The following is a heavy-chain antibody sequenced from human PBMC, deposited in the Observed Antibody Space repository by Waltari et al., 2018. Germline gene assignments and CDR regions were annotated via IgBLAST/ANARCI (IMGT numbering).Heavy chain of an antibody. CDR3: ARIPYYYDKAPLDS. D-gene: IGHD3-22*01. CDR1: GGTFSRYG. CDR2: IIPFFGSP. V-gene: IGHV1-69*18. J-gene: IGHJ4*02. Sequence: QVQLVQSGAEVKKPGSSVKVSCKASGGTFSRYGISWVRQAPGQRLEWMGKIIPFFGSPDYAENFQGRVTITADESTTTTYLELSSLRSEDTAVYYCARIPYYYDKAPLDSWGQGTQVTVSP.